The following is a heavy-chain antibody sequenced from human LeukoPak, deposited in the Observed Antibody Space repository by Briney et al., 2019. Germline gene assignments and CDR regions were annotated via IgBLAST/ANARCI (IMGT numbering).Heavy chain of an antibody. J-gene: IGHJ4*02. V-gene: IGHV3-21*01. CDR1: GFTFSSYS. CDR2: ISSSSSYI. Sequence: GGSLRLSCAASGFTFSSYSMNWVRQAPGKRLDWVSSISSSSSYIYYADSVKGRFTISRDNAKNSLYLQMNSLRAEDTAVYYCAKAQHSSTWGYFDSWGQGTLVTVSS. CDR3: AKAQHSSTWGYFDS. D-gene: IGHD6-13*01.